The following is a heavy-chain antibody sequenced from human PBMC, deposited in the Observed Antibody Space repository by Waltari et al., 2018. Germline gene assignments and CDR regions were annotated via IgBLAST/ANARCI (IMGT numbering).Heavy chain of an antibody. CDR3: ARGNDYGDFFDD. CDR1: GFTFSSYW. V-gene: IGHV3-7*01. Sequence: EVQLVESGGGLVQPGGSLRLSCAASGFTFSSYWMSWVRQAPGKGLEWVANIKHDGSEKYYVDSLKGRFTIARDNAKHSLYLQMNSLSAEDTAVYYCARGNDYGDFFDDWGQGTLVTVSS. CDR2: IKHDGSEK. D-gene: IGHD4-17*01. J-gene: IGHJ4*02.